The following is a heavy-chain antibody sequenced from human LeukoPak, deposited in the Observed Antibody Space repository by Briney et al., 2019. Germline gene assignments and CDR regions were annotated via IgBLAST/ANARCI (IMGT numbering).Heavy chain of an antibody. CDR2: IYYSGST. Sequence: PSQTLSLTCTVSGGSISSSSYYWGWIRQPPGKGLECIGSIYYSGSTYYNPSLKSRVTISVDTSKNQFSLKLSSVTAADTAVYYCARRSRGSYSFDYWGQRTLVTVSS. V-gene: IGHV4-39*01. CDR1: GGSISSSSYY. J-gene: IGHJ4*02. CDR3: ARRSRGSYSFDY. D-gene: IGHD1-26*01.